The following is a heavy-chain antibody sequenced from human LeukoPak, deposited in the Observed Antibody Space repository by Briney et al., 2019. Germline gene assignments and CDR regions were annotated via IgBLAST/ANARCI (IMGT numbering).Heavy chain of an antibody. V-gene: IGHV4-34*01. J-gene: IGHJ4*02. CDR2: INHSGST. CDR3: ARSGGIGPRGARFDY. D-gene: IGHD6-13*01. Sequence: SETLSLTCAVYGGSFSGYYWSWIRQPPGKGLEWIGEINHSGSTNYNPSLKSRVTISVDTSKNQFSLKLSSVTAADTAVYYCARSGGIGPRGARFDYWGQGTLVTVSS. CDR1: GGSFSGYY.